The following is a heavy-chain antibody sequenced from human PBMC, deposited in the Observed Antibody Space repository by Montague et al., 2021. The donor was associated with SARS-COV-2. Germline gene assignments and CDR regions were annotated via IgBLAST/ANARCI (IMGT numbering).Heavy chain of an antibody. CDR3: ARIRGDILGGYYYGMDV. CDR2: VYWDGDK. D-gene: IGHD3-9*01. CDR1: GFSLSNSGVG. V-gene: IGHV2-5*02. Sequence: PALVKPTQTLTLTCTFSGFSLSNSGVGVGWIRQPPGKALEWLALVYWDGDKRYSPSLKSRLSITTDTSKNQVVLAMTNMDPVDTATYYCARIRGDILGGYYYGMDVWGQGTTVTVSS. J-gene: IGHJ6*02.